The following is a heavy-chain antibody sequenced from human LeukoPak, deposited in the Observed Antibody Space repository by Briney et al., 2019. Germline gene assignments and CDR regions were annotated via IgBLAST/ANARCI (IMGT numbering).Heavy chain of an antibody. V-gene: IGHV4-59*01. CDR1: GGSISSYY. D-gene: IGHD7-27*01. CDR3: ARLTGVSRECYFDY. CDR2: IYYSGST. Sequence: SETLSLTCTVSGGSISSYYWSWIRQPPGKGLEWIGYIYYSGSTNYNPSLKSRVTISVDTSKNQFSLKLSSVTAADTAVYYCARLTGVSRECYFDYWGHGTLVTVSS. J-gene: IGHJ4*01.